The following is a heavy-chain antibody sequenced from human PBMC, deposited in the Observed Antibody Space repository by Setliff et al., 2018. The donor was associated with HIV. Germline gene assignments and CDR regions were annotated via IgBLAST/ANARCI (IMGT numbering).Heavy chain of an antibody. J-gene: IGHJ5*02. V-gene: IGHV5-51*01. CDR1: GYSFTNYW. D-gene: IGHD6-19*01. CDR2: IYPGDSDT. Sequence: GESLKISCKGAGYSFTNYWIGWVRQMPGKGLEWMGIIYPGDSDTRYNPSFQGQVTISADKSINTAYLQWRSLKASDTAIYYCATSTSGWYNWFDPWGQGTLVTVSS. CDR3: ATSTSGWYNWFDP.